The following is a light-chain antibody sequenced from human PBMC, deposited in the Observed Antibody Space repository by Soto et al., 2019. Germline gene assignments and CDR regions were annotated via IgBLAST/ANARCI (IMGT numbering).Light chain of an antibody. Sequence: QSALTQPPSASGSPGQSVTVSSTGTSSDVGGYNYVSWYQQHPAKAPKLMIYEFSKRPSGVPDRFSGSKSGNTASLTVSGLQAEDEADYYCSSYAASNNFGVFGTGTKVTLL. J-gene: IGLJ1*01. CDR3: SSYAASNNFGV. V-gene: IGLV2-8*01. CDR2: EFS. CDR1: SSDVGGYNY.